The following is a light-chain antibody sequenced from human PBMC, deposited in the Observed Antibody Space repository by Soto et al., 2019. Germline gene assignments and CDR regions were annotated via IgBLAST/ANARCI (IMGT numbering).Light chain of an antibody. V-gene: IGKV3-11*01. CDR1: QSISTY. J-gene: IGKJ4*01. CDR3: QQRRNWPPLT. CDR2: DAS. Sequence: EVVLTQSPATLSLSPGERATLSCTASQSISTYLTWYQHKPGQAPRLLIYDASRRAPGIPARFSGSGSGTDFTLTISSLEPEDFPVYYCQQRRNWPPLTFGGGTKVEIK.